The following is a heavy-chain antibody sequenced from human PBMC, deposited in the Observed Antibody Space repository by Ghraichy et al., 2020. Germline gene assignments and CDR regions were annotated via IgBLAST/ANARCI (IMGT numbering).Heavy chain of an antibody. CDR2: VYYTGST. Sequence: SETLSLTCTVSGASISNNNYYWGWIRQPPGKGLEWLGSVYYTGSTYDTPSLKSRVTISVDTPKNQFSLKLTSVTAADTAVYYCARLGIVGVTPFDYWGQGTLVTVSS. D-gene: IGHD1-26*01. CDR1: GASISNNNYY. CDR3: ARLGIVGVTPFDY. J-gene: IGHJ4*02. V-gene: IGHV4-39*01.